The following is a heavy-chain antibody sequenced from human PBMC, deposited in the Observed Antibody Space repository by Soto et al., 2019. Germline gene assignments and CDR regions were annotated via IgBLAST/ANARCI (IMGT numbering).Heavy chain of an antibody. V-gene: IGHV3-64*01. D-gene: IGHD6-6*01. CDR3: ARRARPHFYYMDV. CDR1: GFTLSGYA. CDR2: ISSNGVGT. J-gene: IGHJ6*03. Sequence: EVQLAESGGGLAQPGGSLRLSCAASGFTLSGYAMDWVRQAPGKGLEYVSGISSNGVGTYYANSVQGRFTISRDNSKNTVYLHMGSLRPEDMAVYYCARRARPHFYYMDVWGKGTTVTVSS.